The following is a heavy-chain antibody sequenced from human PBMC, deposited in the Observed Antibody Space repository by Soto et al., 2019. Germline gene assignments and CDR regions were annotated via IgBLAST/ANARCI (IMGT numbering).Heavy chain of an antibody. CDR1: GFTFSSYA. CDR3: AQWAGVFDY. Sequence: QVQLVESGGGVVQPGRSLRLSCAASGFTFSSYAMHWFRQAPGKGLEWVEVISYDGSNKYYADSVKGRFTISRDNSKNTLYLQMHSLRAEDTALYYCAQWAGVFDYWGQGTLVTVSS. J-gene: IGHJ4*02. D-gene: IGHD1-26*01. CDR2: ISYDGSNK. V-gene: IGHV3-30-3*01.